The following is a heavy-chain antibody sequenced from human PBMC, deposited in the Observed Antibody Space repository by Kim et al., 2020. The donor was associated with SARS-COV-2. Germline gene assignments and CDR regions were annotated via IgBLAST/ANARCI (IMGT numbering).Heavy chain of an antibody. CDR1: GYSFTNYW. CDR2: IYPGDSDT. J-gene: IGHJ5*02. Sequence: GESLKISCKGSGYSFTNYWIGWVRQMPGKGLEWMGIIYPGDSDTRYSPSFQGQVTISADKSISTAYLQWSSLKASDTPMYYCARLSRIVVVVAATPGGWFDPWGQGTLVTVSS. CDR3: ARLSRIVVVVAATPGGWFDP. D-gene: IGHD2-15*01. V-gene: IGHV5-51*01.